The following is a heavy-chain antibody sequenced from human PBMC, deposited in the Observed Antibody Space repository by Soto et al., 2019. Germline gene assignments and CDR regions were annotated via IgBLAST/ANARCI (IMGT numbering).Heavy chain of an antibody. J-gene: IGHJ4*02. CDR3: AKKVTVYAVDPADY. V-gene: IGHV3-23*01. CDR1: GFTFSNFG. CDR2: MSGSGDAA. Sequence: GGSLRLSCAASGFTFSNFGMSWVRQAPGKGLEWVPVMSGSGDAAYYADSVKGRFTISRDNSKNTLYLQMNSLRAEDTAVYFCAKKVTVYAVDPADYWGQGTQVTVSS. D-gene: IGHD3-3*01.